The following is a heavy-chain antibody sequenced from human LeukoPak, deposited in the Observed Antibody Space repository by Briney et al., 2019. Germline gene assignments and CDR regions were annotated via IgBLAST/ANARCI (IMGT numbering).Heavy chain of an antibody. CDR2: IFWDDDK. CDR1: GFSLSTIGVG. Sequence: SGPTLVKPTQTLTLTCTFSGFSLSTIGVGVGWIRQPPGKAVVWLAFIFWDDDKRYSPSLKSRLTITKDTSKNQVVLTMTNLDPVDTATYYCAHRPHYSGSGSYSFQHWGQGTLVTVSS. D-gene: IGHD3-10*01. J-gene: IGHJ1*01. CDR3: AHRPHYSGSGSYSFQH. V-gene: IGHV2-5*02.